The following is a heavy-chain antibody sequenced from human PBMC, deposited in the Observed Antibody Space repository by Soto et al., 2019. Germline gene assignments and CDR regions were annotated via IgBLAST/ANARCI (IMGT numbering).Heavy chain of an antibody. V-gene: IGHV1-46*01. D-gene: IGHD1-26*01. CDR1: GYSITSHY. CDR2: INPSDGST. Sequence: ASVKVSCKASGYSITSHYMHWVRQARGQGLEWMGIINPSDGSTKYAQKFQGRVSMTGDTSASTVYMELSSLRSEDTAVYFCAADPGVGATNLDYWGQGTLVTVSS. CDR3: AADPGVGATNLDY. J-gene: IGHJ4*02.